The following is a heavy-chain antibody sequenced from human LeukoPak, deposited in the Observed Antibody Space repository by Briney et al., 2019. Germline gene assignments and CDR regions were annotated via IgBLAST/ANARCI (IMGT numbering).Heavy chain of an antibody. CDR1: GYSFTSYW. J-gene: IGHJ4*02. Sequence: GESLKISCKGSGYSFTSYWIGWVRQMPGKGLEWMGIIYPGDSDTRYSPSFQGQVTISADKSISTAYLQWSSLKASDTAVYYCARLPSAPKDYCSSTSCYEYYFDYWGQGTLVTVSS. CDR3: ARLPSAPKDYCSSTSCYEYYFDY. D-gene: IGHD2-2*01. V-gene: IGHV5-51*01. CDR2: IYPGDSDT.